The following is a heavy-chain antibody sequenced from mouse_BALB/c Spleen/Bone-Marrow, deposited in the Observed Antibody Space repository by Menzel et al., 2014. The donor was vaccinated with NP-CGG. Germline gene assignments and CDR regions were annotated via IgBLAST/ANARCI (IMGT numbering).Heavy chain of an antibody. J-gene: IGHJ2*01. V-gene: IGHV5-6*02. D-gene: IGHD4-1*01. CDR1: GFTFSNYG. CDR3: ARRGTGTGSYYFDY. Sequence: EVMLVESGGDLAKPGGSLKLSSAASGFTFSNYGMSWVRQTPDKRLEWVATISSVGSYTYYPDSVKGRFTISRDNAKNTLFLQMSSLKSEDTAMYCCARRGTGTGSYYFDYWGQGTTLTVSS. CDR2: ISSVGSYT.